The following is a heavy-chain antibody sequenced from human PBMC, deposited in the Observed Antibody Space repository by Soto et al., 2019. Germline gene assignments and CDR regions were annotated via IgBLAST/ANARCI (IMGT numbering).Heavy chain of an antibody. CDR2: IIPILGIA. CDR3: ASLMRSGYYYGMVV. Sequence: QVQLVQSGAEVKKPGSSVKVSCKASGGTFSSYTISWVRQAPGQGLEWMGRIIPILGIANYAQKFQGRVTITADKSTSTAYMELSSLRSEDTAVYYCASLMRSGYYYGMVVWGQGTTVTVSS. V-gene: IGHV1-69*02. D-gene: IGHD3-10*01. CDR1: GGTFSSYT. J-gene: IGHJ6*02.